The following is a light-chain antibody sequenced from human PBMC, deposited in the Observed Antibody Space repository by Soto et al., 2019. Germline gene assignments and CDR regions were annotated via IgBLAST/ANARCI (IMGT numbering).Light chain of an antibody. V-gene: IGKV3-20*01. J-gene: IGKJ1*01. CDR1: QSVNSNY. CDR3: QQYGSSAT. Sequence: IVLTQSPGTLSLSPGERATLSCRASQSVNSNYLAWYQQKPGQAPRLLIYGASSRATGLPDRFSGSGSGTDFTLTISGLEPEDFAVYFCQQYGSSATFGQGTKVEIK. CDR2: GAS.